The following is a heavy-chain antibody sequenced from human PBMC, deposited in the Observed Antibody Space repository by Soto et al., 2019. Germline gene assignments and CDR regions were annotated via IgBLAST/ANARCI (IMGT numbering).Heavy chain of an antibody. CDR1: GFTFSSYA. CDR2: ISGSGGST. J-gene: IGHJ4*02. Sequence: EVQLLESGGGLVQPGGSLRLSCAASGFTFSSYAMSWVRQAPGKGLEWVSAISGSGGSTYYADSVKGRFTISRDNSKNTLYLQMNSLRADDTAVYYCARRGRYCSSTSCPPSPFDYWGQGTLVTVSS. D-gene: IGHD2-2*01. CDR3: ARRGRYCSSTSCPPSPFDY. V-gene: IGHV3-23*01.